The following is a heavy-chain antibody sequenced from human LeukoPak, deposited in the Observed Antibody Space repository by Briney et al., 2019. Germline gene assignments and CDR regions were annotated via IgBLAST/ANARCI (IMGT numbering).Heavy chain of an antibody. CDR1: GGAISSDY. J-gene: IGHJ6*02. V-gene: IGHV4-59*01. Sequence: SETLSLTCTVSGGAISSDYWSWIRQPPGEGVEWIGYIYYSGSTNYNPSLKSRGTISVDTSKNQFSLKLSSVTAADAAVYYCARAPSYDFWSGYYPLDYYYGMDVWGQGTTVTVSS. CDR2: IYYSGST. D-gene: IGHD3-3*01. CDR3: ARAPSYDFWSGYYPLDYYYGMDV.